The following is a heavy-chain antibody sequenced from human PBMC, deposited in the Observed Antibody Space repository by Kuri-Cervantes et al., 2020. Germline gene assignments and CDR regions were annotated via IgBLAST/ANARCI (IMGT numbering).Heavy chain of an antibody. Sequence: GSLRLSCTVSGGSFSSTSYYWGWIRQPPGKGLEWIGSIYHSGSTYYNPSLKSRVTISVDTSKNQFSLKLGSVTAADTAVYYCAKTLPADWFDPWGQGTLVTVSS. D-gene: IGHD1-14*01. CDR3: AKTLPADWFDP. V-gene: IGHV4-39*01. CDR2: IYHSGST. CDR1: GGSFSSTSYY. J-gene: IGHJ5*02.